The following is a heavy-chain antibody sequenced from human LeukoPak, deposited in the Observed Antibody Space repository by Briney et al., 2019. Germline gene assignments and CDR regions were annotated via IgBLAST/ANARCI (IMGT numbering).Heavy chain of an antibody. D-gene: IGHD6-6*01. CDR2: IIPIFGTA. V-gene: IGHV1-69*05. Sequence: ASVKVSCKASGGTFSSYAISWVRQAPGQGLEWMGGIIPIFGTANYAQKFQGRVTITTDESTSTAYMELSSLRPEDTAVYYCASDPSIAGYFDYWGQGTLVTVSS. CDR3: ASDPSIAGYFDY. J-gene: IGHJ4*02. CDR1: GGTFSSYA.